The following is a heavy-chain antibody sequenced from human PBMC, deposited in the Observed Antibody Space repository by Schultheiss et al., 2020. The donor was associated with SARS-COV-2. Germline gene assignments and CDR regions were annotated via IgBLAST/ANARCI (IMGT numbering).Heavy chain of an antibody. Sequence: SVKVSCKASGGTFSSYAISWVRQAPGQGLEWMGGIIPIFGTANYAQKFQGRVTITADESTSTAYMELRSLRSDDTAVYYCARDNNIGATPIFYRRENWFDPWGQGTLVTVSS. J-gene: IGHJ5*02. CDR1: GGTFSSYA. D-gene: IGHD3-3*01. V-gene: IGHV1-69*13. CDR2: IIPIFGTA. CDR3: ARDNNIGATPIFYRRENWFDP.